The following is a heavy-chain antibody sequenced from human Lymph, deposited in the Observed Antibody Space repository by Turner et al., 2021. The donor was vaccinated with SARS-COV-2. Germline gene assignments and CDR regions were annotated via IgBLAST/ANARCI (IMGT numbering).Heavy chain of an antibody. CDR3: AKDPGYCSGGSCYSRTYFDF. CDR2: ISGDGGGT. V-gene: IGHV3-43*02. J-gene: IGHJ4*02. Sequence: EVQLVESGGGVVQPGGSLRLACAASGFTFDDYAMHWVRQAPGKGLEWVSPISGDGGGTYYADSVKGRFTISRDNSKNSLSLQMNSLRAEDTALYYCAKDPGYCSGGSCYSRTYFDFWGQGTLVTVSA. D-gene: IGHD2-15*01. CDR1: GFTFDDYA.